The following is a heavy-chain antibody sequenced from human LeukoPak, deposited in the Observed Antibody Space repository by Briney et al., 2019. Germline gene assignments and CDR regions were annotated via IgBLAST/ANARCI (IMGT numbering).Heavy chain of an antibody. D-gene: IGHD4-17*01. V-gene: IGHV3-30*03. CDR3: ARDWGRGDSKYLDF. Sequence: PGGPLRLSCAASGFTFNNYGMHWVRQAPGKGLECVALISNDGSKKYYAGSAKGRFTISRDNSRNTVFLEMNSLRGDDTAVYFCARDWGRGDSKYLDFWGQGILVTVSS. J-gene: IGHJ4*02. CDR2: ISNDGSKK. CDR1: GFTFNNYG.